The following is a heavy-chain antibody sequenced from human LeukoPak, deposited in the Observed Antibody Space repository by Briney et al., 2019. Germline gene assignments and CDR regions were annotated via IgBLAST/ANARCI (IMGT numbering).Heavy chain of an antibody. CDR1: GYSISSGYY. Sequence: SETLSLTCTVSGYSISSGYYWGWIRQPPGKGLEWIGSIYHSGSTYYNPSLKSRVTISVDTSKNQFSLKLSSVTAADTAVYYCASTPYYYGSGSYYSPYYMDVWGKGTTVTISS. V-gene: IGHV4-38-2*02. J-gene: IGHJ6*03. D-gene: IGHD3-10*01. CDR3: ASTPYYYGSGSYYSPYYMDV. CDR2: IYHSGST.